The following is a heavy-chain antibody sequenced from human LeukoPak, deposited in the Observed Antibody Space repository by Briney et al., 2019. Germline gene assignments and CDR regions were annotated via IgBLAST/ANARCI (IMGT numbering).Heavy chain of an antibody. CDR1: GGSISSSTYY. J-gene: IGHJ4*02. CDR3: ARLGYYFDY. CDR2: IYYSGNT. Sequence: SETLSLTCTVSGGSISSSTYYWGWIRQPPGKGLEWIGSIYYSGNTYYNPSLKSRVTISVDTSKNQFSLKLSSVTAADTAVYYCARLGYYFDYWGQGTLVTVSS. D-gene: IGHD3-16*01. V-gene: IGHV4-39*01.